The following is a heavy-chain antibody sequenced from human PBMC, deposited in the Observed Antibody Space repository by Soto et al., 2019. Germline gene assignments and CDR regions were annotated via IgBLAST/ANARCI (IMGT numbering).Heavy chain of an antibody. CDR3: AREARVAAAADLFDYYYYGMDV. J-gene: IGHJ6*02. D-gene: IGHD6-13*01. CDR1: GFTFSSYA. Sequence: GGSLRLSCAASGFTFSSYAMHWFRQAPGKGLEWVAVISYDGSNKYYADSVKGRFTISRDNSKNTLYLQMNSLRAEDTAVYYCAREARVAAAADLFDYYYYGMDVWGQGTTVTVSS. CDR2: ISYDGSNK. V-gene: IGHV3-30-3*01.